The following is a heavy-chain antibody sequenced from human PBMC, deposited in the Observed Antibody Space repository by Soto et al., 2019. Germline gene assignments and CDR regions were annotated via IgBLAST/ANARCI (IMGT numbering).Heavy chain of an antibody. CDR3: AKNRISYYYYYGMDV. V-gene: IGHV3-43D*04. CDR2: ISWDGGST. J-gene: IGHJ6*01. CDR1: GFTFDDYA. Sequence: GGSLRLSCAASGFTFDDYAMHWVRQAPGKGLEWVSLISWDGGSTYYADSVKGRFTISRDNSKNSLYLQMNSLRAEDTALYYCAKNRISYYYYYGMDVWGQGTTVTV.